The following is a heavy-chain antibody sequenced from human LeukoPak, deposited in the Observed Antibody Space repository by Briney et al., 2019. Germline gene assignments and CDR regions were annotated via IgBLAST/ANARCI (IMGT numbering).Heavy chain of an antibody. CDR3: ARYSSSSSVVA. Sequence: GGSLRPPFAAPGFPFIDFWLSWFGQAPGKGLKGLANTKPDGSATHYVDSVKGRFTVSRDNAKNSLYLQVDSLRADDTAVYYCARYSSSSSVVALGQGALVTVSS. V-gene: IGHV3-7*01. CDR2: TKPDGSAT. D-gene: IGHD6-13*01. CDR1: GFPFIDFW. J-gene: IGHJ5*02.